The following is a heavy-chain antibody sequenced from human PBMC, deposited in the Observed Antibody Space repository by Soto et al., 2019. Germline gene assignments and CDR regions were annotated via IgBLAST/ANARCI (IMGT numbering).Heavy chain of an antibody. Sequence: QVQLVESGGGVVQPGRSLRLSCAASGFTFTTYGMNWVRQAPGKGLEWVAVIWSDGSNKYYAESVKGRFTISRDNSKNTLYLQMDSLRAEDTAVYYCARWGSGTYHYFAHWGQGTLVTVSS. V-gene: IGHV3-33*01. CDR3: ARWGSGTYHYFAH. J-gene: IGHJ4*02. CDR1: GFTFTTYG. CDR2: IWSDGSNK. D-gene: IGHD1-26*01.